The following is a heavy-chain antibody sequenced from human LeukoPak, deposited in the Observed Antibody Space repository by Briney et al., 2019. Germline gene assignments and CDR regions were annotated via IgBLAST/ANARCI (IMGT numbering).Heavy chain of an antibody. D-gene: IGHD2-2*01. CDR2: IYYSGST. CDR3: ARSDQPLLYSYAL. V-gene: IGHV4-59*01. Sequence: SETLSLTCTVSGDSISSYYWSWIRQPPGKGLEWIGYIYYSGSTNYNPSLKSRVTISVDTSKNLFSLKLSSLTAADTAVYYCARSDQPLLYSYALWGQGILVTVSS. CDR1: GDSISSYY. J-gene: IGHJ5*02.